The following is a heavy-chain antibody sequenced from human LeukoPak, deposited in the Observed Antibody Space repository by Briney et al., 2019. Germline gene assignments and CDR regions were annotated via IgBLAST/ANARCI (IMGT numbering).Heavy chain of an antibody. D-gene: IGHD3-10*01. CDR3: ARDLTMVRGLYGMDV. J-gene: IGHJ6*02. CDR1: GGSISSGDYC. V-gene: IGHV4-30-4*01. Sequence: TSQTLSLTCTVSGGSISSGDYCWRWIRQPPGKGLEWIGYIYYSGSTYYNPSLKSRVTISVDTSKNQFSLKLSSVTAADTAVYYCARDLTMVRGLYGMDVWGQGTTVTVSS. CDR2: IYYSGST.